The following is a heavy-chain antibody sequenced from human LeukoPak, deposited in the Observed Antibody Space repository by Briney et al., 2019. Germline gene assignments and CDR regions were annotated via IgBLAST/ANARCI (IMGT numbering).Heavy chain of an antibody. Sequence: SLKVSCKASGGAFSSYAISWVRQAPGQGLEWMGGVIPIFGTANYAQKFQGRVTITADESTSTANVELSSLRYEDTAVYYCAVYCSGGSCYSGTDSYFDYWGQGTLVTVSS. CDR2: VIPIFGTA. J-gene: IGHJ4*02. V-gene: IGHV1-69*01. CDR3: AVYCSGGSCYSGTDSYFDY. D-gene: IGHD2-15*01. CDR1: GGAFSSYA.